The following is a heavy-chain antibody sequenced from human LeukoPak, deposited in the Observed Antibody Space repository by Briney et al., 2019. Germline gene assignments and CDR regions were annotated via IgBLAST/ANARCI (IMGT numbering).Heavy chain of an antibody. CDR2: IYGGGGT. CDR1: GFTVGSNY. D-gene: IGHD2-21*01. V-gene: IGHV3-66*01. J-gene: IGHJ4*02. CDR3: ARDGIAITLDY. Sequence: PGGSLRLSCAASGFTVGSNYMSWVRQAPGKGLEWVSLIYGGGGTDYADSVKGRFTIFRDHSKDTLYLQINSLRVEDTAVYYCARDGIAITLDYWGQGTLVTVSS.